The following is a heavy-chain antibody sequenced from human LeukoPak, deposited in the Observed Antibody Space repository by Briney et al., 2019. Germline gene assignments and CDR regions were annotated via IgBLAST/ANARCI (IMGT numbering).Heavy chain of an antibody. J-gene: IGHJ4*02. D-gene: IGHD1-26*01. CDR1: GFTFSSYG. CDR3: AKEFPQWELSRAYYFDY. V-gene: IGHV3-23*01. Sequence: GGALRLSGAGSGFTFSSYGMSWVREAPGKGLAGVSVISGSGGSTYHAHSVKGRFTLSSDNSKNTLYLQLDSLRAEDTAVYYCAKEFPQWELSRAYYFDYWGRGTLVSVSS. CDR2: ISGSGGST.